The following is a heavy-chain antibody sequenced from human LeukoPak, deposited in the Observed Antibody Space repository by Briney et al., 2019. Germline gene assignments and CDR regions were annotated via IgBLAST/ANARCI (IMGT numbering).Heavy chain of an antibody. V-gene: IGHV3-23*01. Sequence: GGSLRLSCAASGFTFSSYAMSWVRQAPGKGLECVSAISGSGGSTYYADSVKGRFTISRDNSKNTLYLQMNSLRAEDTAVYYCAKGDIVVVPAAIADYWGQGTLVTVSS. CDR2: ISGSGGST. CDR1: GFTFSSYA. J-gene: IGHJ4*02. D-gene: IGHD2-2*01. CDR3: AKGDIVVVPAAIADY.